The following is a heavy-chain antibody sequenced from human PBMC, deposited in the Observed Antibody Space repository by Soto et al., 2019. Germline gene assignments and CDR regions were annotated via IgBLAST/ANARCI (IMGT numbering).Heavy chain of an antibody. CDR3: ARDPYQYGSGSYYPPGY. CDR1: GYTFTSYG. Sequence: QVQLVQSGAEVKKPGASVKVSCKASGYTFTSYGISWVRQAPGQGLEWMGWISAYNGNTNYAQKLQGRVTMTTDTSTSTAYMELRSLRSDDTAAYYCARDPYQYGSGSYYPPGYWGQGTLVTVSS. V-gene: IGHV1-18*01. CDR2: ISAYNGNT. J-gene: IGHJ4*02. D-gene: IGHD3-10*01.